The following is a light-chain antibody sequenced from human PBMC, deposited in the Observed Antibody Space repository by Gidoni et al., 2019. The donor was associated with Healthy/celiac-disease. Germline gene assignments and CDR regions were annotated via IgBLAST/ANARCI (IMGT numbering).Light chain of an antibody. V-gene: IGKV1-33*01. J-gene: IGKJ3*01. CDR1: QDISNY. Sequence: DIQMTQSPSSLSASVGDRVTITSQASQDISNYLNWYQQKPGKAPKLLIYDASNLETGVPSRFSGSGSGTDVTFTISSLQPEDIATYYCQQYDNLPSFTFGPGTKVDIK. CDR3: QQYDNLPSFT. CDR2: DAS.